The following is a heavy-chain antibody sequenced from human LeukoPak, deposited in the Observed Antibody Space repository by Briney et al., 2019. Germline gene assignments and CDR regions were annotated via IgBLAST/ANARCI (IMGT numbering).Heavy chain of an antibody. CDR1: GYSFTSYW. CDR2: IYPGDSDT. CDR3: ARRSYYDSRGYYNLDY. V-gene: IGHV5-51*01. D-gene: IGHD3-22*01. J-gene: IGHJ4*02. Sequence: GESLKISCKGSGYSFTSYWIGWVRQMPGKGLEWMGIIYPGDSDTRYSPSFQGQVTISADKSISTAYLQWSSLKASDTAIYYCARRSYYDSRGYYNLDYWGQGTLVTVSS.